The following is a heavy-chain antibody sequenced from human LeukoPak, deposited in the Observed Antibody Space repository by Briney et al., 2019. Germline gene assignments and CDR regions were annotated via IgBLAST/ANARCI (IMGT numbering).Heavy chain of an antibody. D-gene: IGHD5-12*01. CDR3: ARGQINVDIGATIRAYYFDY. J-gene: IGHJ4*02. Sequence: SETLSLTCAVYGGSFSGYYWSWIRQPPGKGLEWIGEINHSGSTNYNPSLKSRVTISVDTSKNQFSLKLSSVTAADTAVYYCARGQINVDIGATIRAYYFDYWGQGTLVTVSS. CDR2: INHSGST. CDR1: GGSFSGYY. V-gene: IGHV4-34*01.